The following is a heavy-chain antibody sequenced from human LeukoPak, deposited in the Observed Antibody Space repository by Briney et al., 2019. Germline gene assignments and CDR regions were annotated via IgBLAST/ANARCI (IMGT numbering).Heavy chain of an antibody. J-gene: IGHJ4*02. Sequence: ASVKVSCKASGYTFTGYYMHWVRQATGQGLEWMGWMNPNSGNTGYAQKFQGRVTMTRNTSISTAYMELSSLRSEDTAVYYCGRGLKRGSGWYISNYWGQGTLVTVSS. CDR3: GRGLKRGSGWYISNY. CDR1: GYTFTGYY. CDR2: MNPNSGNT. V-gene: IGHV1-8*02. D-gene: IGHD6-19*01.